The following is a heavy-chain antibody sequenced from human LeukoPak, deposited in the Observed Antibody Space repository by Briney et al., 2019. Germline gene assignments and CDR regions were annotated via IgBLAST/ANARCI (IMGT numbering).Heavy chain of an antibody. CDR2: IYYSGST. CDR3: ASVYSSRTYWFDP. V-gene: IGHV4-59*01. D-gene: IGHD6-13*01. J-gene: IGHJ5*02. Sequence: PSETLSLTCTVSGGSISSYYWSWIRQPPGKGLEWIGYIYYSGSTSYNPSLKSRATISVDTSKNQLSLKLSSVTAADTAVYYCASVYSSRTYWFDPWGQGTLVTVSS. CDR1: GGSISSYY.